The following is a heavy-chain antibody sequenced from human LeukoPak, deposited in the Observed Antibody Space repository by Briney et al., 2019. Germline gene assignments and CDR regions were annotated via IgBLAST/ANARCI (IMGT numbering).Heavy chain of an antibody. Sequence: GASVKVSCKASGYTFTGYYMNWVRQAPGQGLEWLGRINPNTGGTNFAQSFQGRVTMTRDTSITTAYMELSRLRSDDTAVYYCARVGGGLNDAFDIWGQGTMVTVSS. D-gene: IGHD5-24*01. CDR3: ARVGGGLNDAFDI. CDR2: INPNTGGT. V-gene: IGHV1-2*06. J-gene: IGHJ3*02. CDR1: GYTFTGYY.